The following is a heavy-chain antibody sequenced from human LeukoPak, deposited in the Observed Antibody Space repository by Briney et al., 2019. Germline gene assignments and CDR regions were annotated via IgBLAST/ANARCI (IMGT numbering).Heavy chain of an antibody. CDR2: IHNSGTT. D-gene: IGHD3-10*01. J-gene: IGHJ4*02. CDR1: GGRFSGYF. Sequence: AATLFLTCAVSGGRFSGYFCRWIRQSSGKGLEWIGEIHNSGTTNYNPSLNSRVTISEDTSKNQFYLNLSSVTAADTAVYYCARRYYYNLGSFPFDFWGQGTLVSVSS. V-gene: IGHV4-34*01. CDR3: ARRYYYNLGSFPFDF.